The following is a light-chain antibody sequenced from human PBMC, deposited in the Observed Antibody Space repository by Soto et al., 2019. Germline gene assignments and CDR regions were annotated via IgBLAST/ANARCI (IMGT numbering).Light chain of an antibody. CDR2: EVN. Sequence: QSALTQPPSASGSPGQSVTFSCTGTSSDIGAYVSWYQHHPGKAPKLVISEVNKRPSGVPDRFSGSKSGNTASLTVSGLQAEDGADYYCGSYAGNNIFLFGGGTKLTVL. CDR3: GSYAGNNIFL. J-gene: IGLJ2*01. V-gene: IGLV2-8*01. CDR1: SSDIGAY.